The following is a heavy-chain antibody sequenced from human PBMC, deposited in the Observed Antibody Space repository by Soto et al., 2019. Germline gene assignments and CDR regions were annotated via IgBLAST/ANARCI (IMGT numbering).Heavy chain of an antibody. J-gene: IGHJ4*02. CDR1: GFTVSSNY. CDR3: ARHNYGPYYSDY. Sequence: EVQLVESGGGLIQPGGSLRLSCAASGFTVSSNYMSWVRQAPGKGLEWVSVIYSGGSTYYADSVKGRFTISRDHSKNTLYLQMNSLRAEDTAVYYCARHNYGPYYSDYWCQGTLLTVSS. CDR2: IYSGGST. V-gene: IGHV3-53*01. D-gene: IGHD5-18*01.